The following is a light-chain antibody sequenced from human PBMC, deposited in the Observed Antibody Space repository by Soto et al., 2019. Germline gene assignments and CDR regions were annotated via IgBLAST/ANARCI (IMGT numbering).Light chain of an antibody. CDR2: GAS. V-gene: IGKV3-20*01. J-gene: IGKJ1*01. Sequence: EIVLTQSPGTLSLSPGERATLSCRASQSVYSNFLAWYQQKPGQAPRLLIYGASSRATGIPDRFSGSASGTDFTLTISRREPEDFAVYYCQRYGVSWTFGQGTKVEIK. CDR3: QRYGVSWT. CDR1: QSVYSNF.